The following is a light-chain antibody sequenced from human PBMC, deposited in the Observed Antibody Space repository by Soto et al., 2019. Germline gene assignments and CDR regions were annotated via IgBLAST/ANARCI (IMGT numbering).Light chain of an antibody. Sequence: ESVLTQSPGALSLSPGERATLSCRASQTASSSHLAWYQQKPGQAPRLLIYDASSRATGISDRFSGSGSGTDFTLTISRLEPEDFAVYYCQQYGRSPYTFGQGTKVEIK. CDR1: QTASSSH. CDR2: DAS. CDR3: QQYGRSPYT. J-gene: IGKJ2*01. V-gene: IGKV3-20*01.